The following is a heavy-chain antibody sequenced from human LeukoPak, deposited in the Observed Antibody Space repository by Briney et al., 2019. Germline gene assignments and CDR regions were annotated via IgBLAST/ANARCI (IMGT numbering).Heavy chain of an antibody. J-gene: IGHJ4*02. CDR1: GFTFSSYW. D-gene: IGHD6-13*01. CDR2: ISSSRSYI. Sequence: GGSLRLSCAASGFTFSSYWMSWVRQAPGKGLEWVSFISSSRSYIYYADSVKGRFTISRDNAKNSLYLQMNSLRAEDTAVYYCARFIAAPYYFDYWGRGTLVTVS. V-gene: IGHV3-21*01. CDR3: ARFIAAPYYFDY.